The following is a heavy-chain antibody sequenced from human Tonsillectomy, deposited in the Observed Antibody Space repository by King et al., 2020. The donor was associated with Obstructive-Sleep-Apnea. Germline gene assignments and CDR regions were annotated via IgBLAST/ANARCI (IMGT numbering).Heavy chain of an antibody. CDR3: ARSDYGDTRY. CDR2: IKQDGSER. V-gene: IGHV3-7*03. CDR1: GFAFSNYW. D-gene: IGHD4-17*01. J-gene: IGHJ4*02. Sequence: QLVQSGGGLVQPGGSLRLSCAASGFAFSNYWMTWVRQAPGKGLEWVANIKQDGSERYYLNSVKGRFTISRDNAKNSLYLQMNSLRAEDTAVYYCARSDYGDTRYWGQGTLVTVS.